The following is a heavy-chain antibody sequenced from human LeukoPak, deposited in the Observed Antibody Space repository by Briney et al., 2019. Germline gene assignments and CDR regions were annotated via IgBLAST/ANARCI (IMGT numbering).Heavy chain of an antibody. CDR2: IYYSGST. V-gene: IGHV4-59*01. J-gene: IGHJ4*02. CDR1: GGSISSYY. CDR3: AREDPPLFDY. Sequence: SETLSLTCTVSGGSISSYYWSWIRQPPGKGLEWIGYIYYSGSTNYNPSLKSRVTISVDTSKNQFSLKLSSVTAADTAVYYCAREDPPLFDYWGQGTLVTVSS.